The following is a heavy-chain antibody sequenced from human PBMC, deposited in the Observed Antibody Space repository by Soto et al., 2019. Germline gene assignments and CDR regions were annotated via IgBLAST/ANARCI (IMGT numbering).Heavy chain of an antibody. CDR3: AAGGVMDSSGWVRAFDI. CDR2: FDPEDGET. CDR1: GYTLTELS. J-gene: IGHJ3*02. D-gene: IGHD6-19*01. Sequence: ASVKVSCKVSGYTLTELSMHWVRQAPGKGLEWMGGFDPEDGETIYAQKFQGRVTMTEDTSTDTAYMELSSLRSEDTAVYYCAAGGVMDSSGWVRAFDIWGQGTMVTVSS. V-gene: IGHV1-24*01.